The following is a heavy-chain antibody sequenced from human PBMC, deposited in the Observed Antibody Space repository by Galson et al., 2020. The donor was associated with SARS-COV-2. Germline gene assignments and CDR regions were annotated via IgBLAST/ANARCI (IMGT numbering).Heavy chain of an antibody. CDR3: ARDRVHYYDSSGYDY. CDR2: IWYAGSNK. CDR1: GFTFSSYG. D-gene: IGHD3-22*01. J-gene: IGHJ4*02. Sequence: GESLKISCAASGFTFSSYGMHWVRQAPGKGLEWVAVIWYAGSNKYYADSVKGRFTISRDNSKNTLYLQMNSLRAEDTAVYYCARDRVHYYDSSGYDYWGQGSLVTVSS. V-gene: IGHV3-33*01.